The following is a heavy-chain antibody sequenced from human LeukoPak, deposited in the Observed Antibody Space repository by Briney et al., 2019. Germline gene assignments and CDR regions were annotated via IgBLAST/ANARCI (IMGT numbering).Heavy chain of an antibody. Sequence: GGSLRLSCAASGFTFSNALHWVRQAPGKGLEWVAVISYDGSNKYYADSVKGRFTISRDNAKNSLYLQMNSLRAEDTAVYYCARDEDGVGVDVWGQGTTVTVSS. D-gene: IGHD1-26*01. CDR2: ISYDGSNK. CDR3: ARDEDGVGVDV. J-gene: IGHJ6*02. V-gene: IGHV3-30-3*01. CDR1: GFTFSNA.